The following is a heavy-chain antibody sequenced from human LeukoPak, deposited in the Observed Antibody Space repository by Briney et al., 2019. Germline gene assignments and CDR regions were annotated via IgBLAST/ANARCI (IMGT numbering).Heavy chain of an antibody. V-gene: IGHV4-31*03. CDR1: GGSISSGGYY. Sequence: SETLSLTCTVSGGSISSGGYYWSWIRQHPGKGLEWIGYIYYSGSTYYNPSLKSRVTISVDTSKNQFSLKLSSVTAADTAVYYCARGFVSGAFDIWGQGTMVTVPS. CDR2: IYYSGST. D-gene: IGHD3-10*01. CDR3: ARGFVSGAFDI. J-gene: IGHJ3*02.